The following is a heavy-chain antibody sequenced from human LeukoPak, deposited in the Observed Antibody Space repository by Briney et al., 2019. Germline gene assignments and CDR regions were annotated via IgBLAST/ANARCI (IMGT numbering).Heavy chain of an antibody. CDR2: ISSSSSYI. CDR1: GFTFSSYS. Sequence: GGSLRLSCAASGFTFSSYSMNWVRRAPGKGLEWVSSISSSSSYIYYADSVNGRFTISRDNAKNSLYLQMNSLRAEDTAVYYCARDGEDYYYYMDVWGKGTTVTISS. CDR3: ARDGEDYYYYMDV. V-gene: IGHV3-21*01. D-gene: IGHD3-10*01. J-gene: IGHJ6*03.